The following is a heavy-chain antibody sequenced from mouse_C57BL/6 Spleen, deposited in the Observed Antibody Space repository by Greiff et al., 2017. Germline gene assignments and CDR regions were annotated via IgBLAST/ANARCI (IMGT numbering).Heavy chain of an antibody. CDR2: IYPSDSET. V-gene: IGHV1-61*01. J-gene: IGHJ4*01. CDR1: GYTFTSYW. CDR3: ARRDEAMDY. Sequence: VPLQQPGAELVRPGSSVKLSCKASGYTFTSYWMDWVKQRPGQGLEWIGNIYPSDSETHYNQKFKDKATLTVDKSSSTAYMQLSSLTSEDSAVYYCARRDEAMDYWGQGTSVTVSA.